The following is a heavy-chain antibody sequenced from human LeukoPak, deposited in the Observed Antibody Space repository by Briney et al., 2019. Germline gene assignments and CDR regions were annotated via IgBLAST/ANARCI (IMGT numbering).Heavy chain of an antibody. CDR3: ATIEYSSSWSAPYYFDY. V-gene: IGHV4-34*01. Sequence: KPSETLSLTCAVYGGSFSGYYWSWIRQPPGKGLEWIGSIYYSGSTYYNPSLKSRVTISVDTSKNQFSLKLSSVTAADTAVYYCATIEYSSSWSAPYYFDYWGQGTLVTVSS. CDR2: IYYSGST. CDR1: GGSFSGYY. D-gene: IGHD6-13*01. J-gene: IGHJ4*02.